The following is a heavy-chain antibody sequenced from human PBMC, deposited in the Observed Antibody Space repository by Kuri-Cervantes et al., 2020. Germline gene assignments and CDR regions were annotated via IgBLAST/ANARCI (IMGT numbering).Heavy chain of an antibody. J-gene: IGHJ4*02. D-gene: IGHD6-13*01. V-gene: IGHV3-21*01. CDR3: ARETPGYSSSPYFDY. CDR1: GFTFSSYS. CDR2: ISSSSSYI. Sequence: GGSLRLSCAASGFTFSSYSMNWVRQAPGKGLEWVSSISSSSSYIYYADSVKGRFTISRDNAKNSLYLQMNSLRAEDTALYYCARETPGYSSSPYFDYWGQGTLVTVSS.